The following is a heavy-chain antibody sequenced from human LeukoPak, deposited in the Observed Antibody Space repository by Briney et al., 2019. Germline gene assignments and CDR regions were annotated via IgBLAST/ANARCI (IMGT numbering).Heavy chain of an antibody. D-gene: IGHD2-15*01. V-gene: IGHV4-34*01. Sequence: PSETLSLTCAVYGGSFSGYYWSWIRQPPGKGLEWIGEINHSGSTNYNPSLKSRVTISVDTSKNQFSLELSSVTAADTAVYYCARGPNCSGGSCYRSRGGFDYWGQGTLVTVSS. J-gene: IGHJ4*02. CDR3: ARGPNCSGGSCYRSRGGFDY. CDR2: INHSGST. CDR1: GGSFSGYY.